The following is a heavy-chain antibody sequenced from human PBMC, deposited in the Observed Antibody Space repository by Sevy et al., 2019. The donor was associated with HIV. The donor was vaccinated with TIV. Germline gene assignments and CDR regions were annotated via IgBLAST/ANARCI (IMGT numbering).Heavy chain of an antibody. V-gene: IGHV3-7*01. J-gene: IGHJ6*02. D-gene: IGHD4-4*01. Sequence: GGSLRLSCAASGFTFSSYWMSWVRQAPGKGLEWVANIKQDGSEKYYVDSVKGRFTISRDNAKNSLYLQMNSLRAEDTAVYYCARVGLQYYYYYGMDVWGQGTTVTVSS. CDR2: IKQDGSEK. CDR3: ARVGLQYYYYYGMDV. CDR1: GFTFSSYW.